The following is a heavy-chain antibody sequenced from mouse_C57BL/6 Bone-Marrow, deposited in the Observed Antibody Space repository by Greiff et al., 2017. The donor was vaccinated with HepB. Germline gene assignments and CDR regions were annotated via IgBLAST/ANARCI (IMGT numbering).Heavy chain of an antibody. Sequence: DVKLQESGGDLVKPGGSLKLSCAASGFTFSSYGMSWVRQTPDKRLEWVATISSGGSYTYYPDSVKGRFTISRDNAKNTLYLQMSSLKSEDTAMYYCARPGDYDLYFDYWGQGTTLTVSS. CDR3: ARPGDYDLYFDY. CDR2: ISSGGSYT. D-gene: IGHD2-4*01. J-gene: IGHJ2*01. V-gene: IGHV5-6*02. CDR1: GFTFSSYG.